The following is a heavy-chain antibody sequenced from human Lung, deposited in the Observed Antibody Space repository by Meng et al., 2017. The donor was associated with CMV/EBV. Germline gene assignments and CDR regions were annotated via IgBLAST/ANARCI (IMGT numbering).Heavy chain of an antibody. D-gene: IGHD6-13*01. CDR1: GFALVKYA. CDR3: TTLSTAGPEYFDY. J-gene: IGHJ4*02. V-gene: IGHV3-30*01. CDR2: NLDNRSYK. Sequence: CGSSGFALVKYAVHGVRQAPGKGLVWVAGNLDNRSYKYYADSVRSRFTISRDNSKKILYLEVNTPTTEDTAVYYCTTLSTAGPEYFDYWGQGTLVTVSS.